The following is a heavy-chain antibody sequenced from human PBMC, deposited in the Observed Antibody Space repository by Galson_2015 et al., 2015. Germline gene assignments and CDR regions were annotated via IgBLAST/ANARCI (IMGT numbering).Heavy chain of an antibody. D-gene: IGHD1-1*01. CDR2: INPNSGDT. V-gene: IGHV1-2*06. CDR3: ARGVIALGGTAYLDY. CDR1: GYTFTGYY. Sequence: SVKVSCKASGYTFTGYYMHWVRQAPGQGLEWMGRINPNSGDTNYAQNFLGRVTMTRDAPISTVYVDLTRLRSDDTALYYFARGVIALGGTAYLDYRRKGSLGTVSS. J-gene: IGHJ4*02.